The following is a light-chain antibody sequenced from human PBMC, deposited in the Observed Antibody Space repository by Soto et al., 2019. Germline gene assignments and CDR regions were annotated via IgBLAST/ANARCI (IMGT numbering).Light chain of an antibody. V-gene: IGKV1-17*01. CDR1: QGIGND. J-gene: IGKJ4*01. Sequence: DIQMTQSPSSLSASVGDRVTITCRASQGIGNDLGWYQQKPGKAPKRLIYAASSLQSGVPSRFSGSESETEFTLTISSLQPEDYATYYCQQYNSYPLAVGGGTKVEVE. CDR2: AAS. CDR3: QQYNSYPLA.